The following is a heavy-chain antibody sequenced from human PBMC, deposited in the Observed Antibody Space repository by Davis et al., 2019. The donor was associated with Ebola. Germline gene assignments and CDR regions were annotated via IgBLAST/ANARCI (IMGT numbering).Heavy chain of an antibody. V-gene: IGHV3-53*01. CDR3: ARDERWFGGYYNY. D-gene: IGHD3-10*01. J-gene: IGHJ4*02. CDR1: GFTFSSYA. CDR2: IYSGGST. Sequence: GGSLRLSCAASGFTFSSYAMSWVRQAPGKGLEWVSVIYSGGSTYYADSVKGRFTISRDNSKNTVYLQMNSLRADDTAVYYCARDERWFGGYYNYWGQGTLVTVSS.